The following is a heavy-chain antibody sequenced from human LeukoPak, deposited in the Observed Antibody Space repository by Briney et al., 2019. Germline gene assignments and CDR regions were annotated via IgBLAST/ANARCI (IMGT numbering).Heavy chain of an antibody. Sequence: PSETLSLTCTVSGGSISSSSYYWGWIRQPPGKGLEWIGSIYYGGSTYYNPSLKSRVTISVDTSKNQFSLKLSSVTAADTAVYYCARHGLLIVGATPELIDYWGQGTLVTVSS. CDR1: GGSISSSSYY. J-gene: IGHJ4*02. CDR3: ARHGLLIVGATPELIDY. D-gene: IGHD1-26*01. CDR2: IYYGGST. V-gene: IGHV4-39*01.